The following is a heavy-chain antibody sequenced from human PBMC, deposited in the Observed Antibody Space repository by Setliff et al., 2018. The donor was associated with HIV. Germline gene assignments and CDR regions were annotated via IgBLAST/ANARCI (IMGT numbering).Heavy chain of an antibody. Sequence: SETLSLTCTVSGDSISTSNSYWGWVRQPPGKGLEWIGSLYYGGSTYYNPSLKSRLTITQHTSKNHFSLSLISVTAADTAVYYCARQFWMLTTFYFDSLGPGTLVTVSS. CDR1: GDSISTSNSY. CDR2: LYYGGST. J-gene: IGHJ4*02. CDR3: ARQFWMLTTFYFDS. D-gene: IGHD3-3*01. V-gene: IGHV4-39*01.